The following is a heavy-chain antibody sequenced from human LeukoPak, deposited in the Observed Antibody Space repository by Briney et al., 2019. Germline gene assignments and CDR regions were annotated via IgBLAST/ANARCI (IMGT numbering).Heavy chain of an antibody. V-gene: IGHV4-39*07. D-gene: IGHD2-15*01. Sequence: PSETLSLTCTVSGGSISSSSYYWGWIRQPPGKGLEWIGTIYYIGNTYYNPSLKSRVIISRDTSKNQFSLKLSSVTAADTAVYYCASVVVVAATSWFDPWGQGTLVTVSS. CDR2: IYYIGNT. J-gene: IGHJ5*02. CDR1: GGSISSSSYY. CDR3: ASVVVVAATSWFDP.